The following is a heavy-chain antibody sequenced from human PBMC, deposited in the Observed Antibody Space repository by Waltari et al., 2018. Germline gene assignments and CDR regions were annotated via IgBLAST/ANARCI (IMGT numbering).Heavy chain of an antibody. J-gene: IGHJ4*02. CDR2: INTNTGNP. V-gene: IGHV7-4-1*02. D-gene: IGHD2-15*01. CDR3: ARAKLGYCSGGSCYFPSQIDY. Sequence: QVQLVQSGSELKKPGASVKVSCKASGYTFTSYAMNWVRQAPGQGLEWMGWINTNTGNPTYAQGFTGRFVFSLDTSVSTAYLQISSLKAEDTAVYYCARAKLGYCSGGSCYFPSQIDYWGQGTLVTVSS. CDR1: GYTFTSYA.